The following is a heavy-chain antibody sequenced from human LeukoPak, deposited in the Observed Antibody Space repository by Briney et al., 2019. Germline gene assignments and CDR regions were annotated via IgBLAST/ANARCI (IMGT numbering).Heavy chain of an antibody. Sequence: PGGSLRPSCAASGFTFSVYAMSWVRQAPGKGLEWVSAISGSGGAPYYADSVKGRFTISRDNSKNTLYLQMNSLRAMDTALYYCAKVGATPVLTYFDYWGQGTLVTVSS. V-gene: IGHV3-23*01. J-gene: IGHJ4*02. CDR2: ISGSGGAP. D-gene: IGHD1-26*01. CDR1: GFTFSVYA. CDR3: AKVGATPVLTYFDY.